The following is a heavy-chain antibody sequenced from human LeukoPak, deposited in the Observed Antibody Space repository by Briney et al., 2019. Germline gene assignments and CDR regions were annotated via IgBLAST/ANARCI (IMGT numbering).Heavy chain of an antibody. CDR2: MNPNSGNT. V-gene: IGHV1-8*01. CDR3: ARVSDSSGYLRGEALFDY. Sequence: GASVKVSCKASGYTFTSYDINWVRQATGQGLEWMGWMNPNSGNTGYAQKFQGRVTITADESTSTAYMELSSLRSEDTAVYYCARVSDSSGYLRGEALFDYWGQGTLVTVSS. CDR1: GYTFTSYD. D-gene: IGHD3-22*01. J-gene: IGHJ4*02.